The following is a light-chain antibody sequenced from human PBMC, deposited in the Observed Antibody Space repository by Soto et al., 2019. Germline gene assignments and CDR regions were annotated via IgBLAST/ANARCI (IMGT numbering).Light chain of an antibody. CDR1: QSISSW. J-gene: IGKJ5*01. CDR2: KAS. V-gene: IGKV1-5*03. CDR3: QQRSNWHLT. Sequence: IQLTQSPSTLHSYLRDSVTIPCMASQSISSWLAWYQQKPGKDNKIMIYKASSLESGVTSRFSGSGSGTDFTLTIRSLEPEDFAVYYCQQRSNWHLTLGNGNRLDLK.